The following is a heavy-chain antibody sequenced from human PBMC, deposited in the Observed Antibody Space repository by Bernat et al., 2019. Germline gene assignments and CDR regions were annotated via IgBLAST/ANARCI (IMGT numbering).Heavy chain of an antibody. D-gene: IGHD2-8*01. Sequence: QVQLVQSGAEVKKPGASVKVSCKASGYTFTDYYIHWVRQAPGQGLEWMGWINPSSGDTNYAQKFRGRVTVTRDTSISTAYMDLSRLISDDTAVYYCVRTQAGVYAFDTWAKGQWSPSLQ. J-gene: IGHJ3*02. CDR3: VRTQAGVYAFDT. V-gene: IGHV1-2*02. CDR1: GYTFTDYY. CDR2: INPSSGDT.